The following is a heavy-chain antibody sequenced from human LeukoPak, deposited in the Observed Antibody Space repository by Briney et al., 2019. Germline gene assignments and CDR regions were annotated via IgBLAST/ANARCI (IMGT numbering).Heavy chain of an antibody. CDR2: IIPIFGTA. J-gene: IGHJ4*02. V-gene: IGHV1-69*13. D-gene: IGHD5-24*01. CDR3: ARVRDPRLYYFDY. Sequence: SVKVSCKASGGTFSSYAISWVRQAPGQGLEWMGGIIPIFGTANYAQKFQGRVTITADESPSTAYMELSSLRSEDTAVYYCARVRDPRLYYFDYWGQGTLVTVSS. CDR1: GGTFSSYA.